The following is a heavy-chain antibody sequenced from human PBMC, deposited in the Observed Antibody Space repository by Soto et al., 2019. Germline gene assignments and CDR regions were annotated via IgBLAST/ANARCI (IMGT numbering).Heavy chain of an antibody. J-gene: IGHJ4*02. CDR2: ISSDGSNK. Sequence: VGSLRISCAPSGFTFSTYGMHWVRQAPGKGLEWVSFISSDGSNKYYLDSVRGRFTISRDNSKNTLYLQMNSLKTEDTAVYYCAKMGGCNGLHCYGPFDYWGQGTLVTVSS. CDR1: GFTFSTYG. D-gene: IGHD2-15*01. CDR3: AKMGGCNGLHCYGPFDY. V-gene: IGHV3-30*18.